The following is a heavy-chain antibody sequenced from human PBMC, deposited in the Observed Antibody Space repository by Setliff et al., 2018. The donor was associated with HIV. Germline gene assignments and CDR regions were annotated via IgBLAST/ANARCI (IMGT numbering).Heavy chain of an antibody. D-gene: IGHD6-19*01. CDR3: ARHTIGVATWSDGFDF. CDR2: VYHSGDT. Sequence: PSETLSLTCSVSGGSISSHYWTWIRQSPGKGLEWIGSVYHSGDTDYNPSLKSRVSTSVDTSKNQFSLKLSSVTAADTAVYYCARHTIGVATWSDGFDFWGQGRLVTVSS. V-gene: IGHV4-59*11. J-gene: IGHJ4*02. CDR1: GGSISSHY.